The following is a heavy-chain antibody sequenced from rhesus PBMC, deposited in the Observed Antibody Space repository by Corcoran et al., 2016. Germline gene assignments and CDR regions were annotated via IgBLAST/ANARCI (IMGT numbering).Heavy chain of an antibody. CDR2: ITYSGST. Sequence: QVQLQESGPGLVKPSETLSLTCAVSVYSISGYYWSWIRQATGKGLEWIGYITYSGSTSYNPSLKSRVTISRETSKNQVSLKLSSVTAADTAVYYCARDLYSSGWNNFDYWGQGVLVTVSS. D-gene: IGHD6-31*01. CDR1: VYSISGYY. V-gene: IGHV4-122*02. CDR3: ARDLYSSGWNNFDY. J-gene: IGHJ4*01.